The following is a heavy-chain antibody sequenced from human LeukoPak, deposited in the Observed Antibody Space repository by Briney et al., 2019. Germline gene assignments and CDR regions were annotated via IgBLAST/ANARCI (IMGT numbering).Heavy chain of an antibody. J-gene: IGHJ4*02. V-gene: IGHV4-4*02. CDR3: ARLSGYSSGHYYSDY. D-gene: IGHD3-22*01. Sequence: SGTLSLTCAVSGGSISSGHWWSWVRQPPGKGLEWIGEIYHSGSTNYNPSLKSGVTISLDKSKNQFSLKLSSATAADTAVYYCARLSGYSSGHYYSDYWGQGTLVTVSS. CDR2: IYHSGST. CDR1: GGSISSGHW.